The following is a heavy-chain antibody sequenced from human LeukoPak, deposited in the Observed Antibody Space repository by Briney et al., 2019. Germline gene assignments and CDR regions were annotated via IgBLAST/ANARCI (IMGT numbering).Heavy chain of an antibody. J-gene: IGHJ6*03. CDR1: GFTFSGYA. CDR3: AKHQSRRSSWYYYYMDV. V-gene: IGHV3-23*01. D-gene: IGHD6-13*01. Sequence: GGSLRLSCAASGFTFSGYAMSWVRQAPGKGLEWVSAISGSGGSAYYADSVKGRFTISRDNSKNTLYLQMNSLRAEDAALYYCAKHQSRRSSWYYYYMDVWGKGTTVTVSS. CDR2: ISGSGGSA.